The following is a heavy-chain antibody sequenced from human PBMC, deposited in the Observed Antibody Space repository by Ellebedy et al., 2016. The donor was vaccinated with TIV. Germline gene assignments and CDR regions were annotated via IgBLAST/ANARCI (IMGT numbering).Heavy chain of an antibody. Sequence: DSVEGRFTISRDNSKNTLYLQMNSLRAEDTAVYYCAREILGYCSGGSCLLGTYYYYGMDVWGQGTTVTVSS. D-gene: IGHD2-15*01. J-gene: IGHJ6*02. CDR3: AREILGYCSGGSCLLGTYYYYGMDV. V-gene: IGHV3-30*07.